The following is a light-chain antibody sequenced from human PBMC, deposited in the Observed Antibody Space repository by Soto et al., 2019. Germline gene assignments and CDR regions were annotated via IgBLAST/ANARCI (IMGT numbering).Light chain of an antibody. CDR2: EVS. Sequence: QPVLTQPASVSGSPGQSITFSCTGTSSDVGGHNYVSWYQQHPGKAPKLMIYEVSDRPSGVSNRFSGSKSGNTASLTISGLQAEDEADYYCSSYTSTSTPYVFGTGTKLTVL. J-gene: IGLJ1*01. V-gene: IGLV2-14*01. CDR3: SSYTSTSTPYV. CDR1: SSDVGGHNY.